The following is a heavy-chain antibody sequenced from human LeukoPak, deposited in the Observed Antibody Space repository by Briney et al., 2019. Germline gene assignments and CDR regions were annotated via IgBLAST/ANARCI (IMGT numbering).Heavy chain of an antibody. D-gene: IGHD3-22*01. Sequence: GASVKVSRKASGYTFTGYYMHWVRQAPGQGLEWMGWINPNSGGTNYAQKFQGRVTMTRDTSISTAYMELSRLRSDDTAVYYCGRGLITMIVVVDVWGQGTLVTVSS. CDR2: INPNSGGT. CDR3: GRGLITMIVVVDV. V-gene: IGHV1-2*02. J-gene: IGHJ4*02. CDR1: GYTFTGYY.